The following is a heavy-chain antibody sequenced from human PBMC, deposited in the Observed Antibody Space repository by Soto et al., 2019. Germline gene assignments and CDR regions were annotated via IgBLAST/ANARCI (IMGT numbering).Heavy chain of an antibody. CDR3: AKESVEVITDY. J-gene: IGHJ4*02. V-gene: IGHV3-30*18. CDR1: GFTFSSYG. Sequence: QVQLVESGGGVVQPGRSLRLSCAASGFTFSSYGMHWVRQAPGKGLEWVAVISYDGSNKYYADSVKGRFTISRDNSKNTLYLQMNRLRAEDTAVYYCAKESVEVITDYWGQGTLVTVSS. CDR2: ISYDGSNK. D-gene: IGHD3-22*01.